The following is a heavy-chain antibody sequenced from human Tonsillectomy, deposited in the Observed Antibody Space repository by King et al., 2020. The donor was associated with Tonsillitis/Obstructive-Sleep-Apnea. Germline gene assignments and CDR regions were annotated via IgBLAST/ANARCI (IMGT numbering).Heavy chain of an antibody. CDR3: ARDGMTTEVYYYMDV. J-gene: IGHJ6*03. CDR2: IKQDVSEK. CDR1: GFTFSSYW. V-gene: IGHV3-7*04. Sequence: QLVQSGGGLVQPGGSLRLSCAASGFTFSSYWMSWVRQAPGKGLEWVANIKQDVSEKYYVDSVKGRFTISRDNAKNSLYLQMNSLRAEDTAVYYCARDGMTTEVYYYMDVWGKGTTVTVSS. D-gene: IGHD4-11*01.